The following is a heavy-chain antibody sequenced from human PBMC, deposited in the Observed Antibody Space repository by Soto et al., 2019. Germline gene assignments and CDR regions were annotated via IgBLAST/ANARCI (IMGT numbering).Heavy chain of an antibody. D-gene: IGHD5-18*01. V-gene: IGHV5-51*01. CDR2: IFPVDSDT. J-gene: IGHJ4*02. CDR1: GYTFTSYW. CDR3: AIRGYSYGYSFSY. Sequence: GESLKISCKAPGYTFTSYWIAWVRQMPGKGLEWMGIIFPVDSDTTYSPSFQGQVTISADKSITTAYVQWSSLKASDTAMYYCAIRGYSYGYSFSYWGQGTLVTVSS.